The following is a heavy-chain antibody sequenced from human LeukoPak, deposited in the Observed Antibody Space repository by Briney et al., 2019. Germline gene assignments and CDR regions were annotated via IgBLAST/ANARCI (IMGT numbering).Heavy chain of an antibody. J-gene: IGHJ6*02. Sequence: PGRSLRLSCAASGFTFSSYGMHWVRQAPGRGLEWVAVIWYDGSNKYYADSVKGRFTISRDNSKNTLYLQMNSLRAEDTAVYYCARDSWQYGTDVWGQGTTVTVSS. CDR2: IWYDGSNK. CDR3: ARDSWQYGTDV. CDR1: GFTFSSYG. V-gene: IGHV3-33*01.